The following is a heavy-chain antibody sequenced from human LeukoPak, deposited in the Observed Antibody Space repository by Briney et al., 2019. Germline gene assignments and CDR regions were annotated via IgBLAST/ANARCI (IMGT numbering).Heavy chain of an antibody. CDR2: VNHSGSA. J-gene: IGHJ4*02. V-gene: IGHV4-34*01. CDR1: GGSFSGHY. CDR3: ARAARAGDKRFDY. D-gene: IGHD6-13*01. Sequence: SETLSLTCAVYGGSFSGHYWSWIRQFTGKGLEWIGEVNHSGSANYNPSLKSRVTISADTSKNQFSLVLSSVTAADTAVYFCARAARAGDKRFDYWGQGTLVTVSS.